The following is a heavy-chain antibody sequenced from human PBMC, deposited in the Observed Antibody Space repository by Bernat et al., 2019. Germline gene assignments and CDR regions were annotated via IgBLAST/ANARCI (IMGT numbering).Heavy chain of an antibody. CDR1: GYSFTSYW. Sequence: EVQLVQSGPEVKEPGESLRISCKGSGYSFTSYWIGWVRQMPGKGLDWMAIIHPGDSDTRYSPSFQGQVTISADKSISTAYLQWNSLKASDTTMYYCARQALVAGPPIDYWGQGTLVTVSS. J-gene: IGHJ4*02. CDR3: ARQALVAGPPIDY. CDR2: IHPGDSDT. D-gene: IGHD6-19*01. V-gene: IGHV5-51*01.